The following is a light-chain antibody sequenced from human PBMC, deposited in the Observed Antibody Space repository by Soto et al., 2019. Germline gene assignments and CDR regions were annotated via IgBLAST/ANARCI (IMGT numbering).Light chain of an antibody. J-gene: IGKJ2*01. CDR2: KAS. V-gene: IGKV1-5*03. CDR3: QQYNTYPYT. CDR1: QSISSW. Sequence: DIQMTQSPSSLSASVGDGITIACRASQSISSWLAWYQQKPGKAPKLLIYKASSLESAVPSRFSGSGSGTEFTLTISSLQPDDYATYYCQQYNTYPYTFGQGTRLEIK.